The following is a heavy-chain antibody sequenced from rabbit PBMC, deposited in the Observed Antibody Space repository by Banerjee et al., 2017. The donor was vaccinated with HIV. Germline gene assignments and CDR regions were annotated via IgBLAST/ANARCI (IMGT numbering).Heavy chain of an antibody. Sequence: QEQLEESGGDLVKPEGSLTLTCTASGFTISNYYYMCWVRQAPGKGLEWVACVYAVDGNTYYASWAKGRFTISKTSSTVDLKMTSLTAADTATYFCAREEVNDDGDLGIFDLWGPGTLVTVS. CDR3: AREEVNDDGDLGIFDL. D-gene: IGHD2-1*01. J-gene: IGHJ4*01. CDR1: GFTISNYYY. CDR2: VYAVDGNT. V-gene: IGHV1S45*01.